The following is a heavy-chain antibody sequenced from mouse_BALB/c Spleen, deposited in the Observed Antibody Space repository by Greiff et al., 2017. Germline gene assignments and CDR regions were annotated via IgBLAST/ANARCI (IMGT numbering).Heavy chain of an antibody. V-gene: IGHV14-3*02. CDR2: IDPANGNT. Sequence: VQLQQSGAELVKPGASVKLSCTASGFNIKDTYMHWVKQRPEQGLEWIGRIDPANGNTKYDPKFQGKATITADTSSNTAYLQLSSLTSEDTAVYYCAIIHYYGYYAMDYWGQGTSVTVSS. J-gene: IGHJ4*01. D-gene: IGHD1-2*01. CDR1: GFNIKDTY. CDR3: AIIHYYGYYAMDY.